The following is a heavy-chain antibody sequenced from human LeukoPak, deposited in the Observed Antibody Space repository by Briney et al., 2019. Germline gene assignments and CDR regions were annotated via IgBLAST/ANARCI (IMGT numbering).Heavy chain of an antibody. CDR3: ARIAVAGTDFDY. Sequence: GSLRLSCAASGFTVSSNYMSWVRQAPGKGLEWVSVIYSGGSTYYADSVKGRFTISRDNSKNTLYLQMNSLRAEDTAVYYCARIAVAGTDFDYWGQGTLVTVSS. CDR2: IYSGGST. CDR1: GFTVSSNY. D-gene: IGHD6-19*01. J-gene: IGHJ4*02. V-gene: IGHV3-53*01.